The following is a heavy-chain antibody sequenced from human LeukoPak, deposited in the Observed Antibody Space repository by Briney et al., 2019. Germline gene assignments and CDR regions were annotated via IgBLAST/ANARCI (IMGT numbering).Heavy chain of an antibody. Sequence: SETLSLTCTVSGGSISSYYWSWIRQPPGKGLEWIGYIYYSGSTNYNPSLKSRVTISVDTSENQFSLKLSSVTAADTAVYYCARSRPAGGADWFDPWGQGTLVTVSS. CDR3: ARSRPAGGADWFDP. J-gene: IGHJ5*02. CDR1: GGSISSYY. V-gene: IGHV4-59*08. CDR2: IYYSGST. D-gene: IGHD3-10*01.